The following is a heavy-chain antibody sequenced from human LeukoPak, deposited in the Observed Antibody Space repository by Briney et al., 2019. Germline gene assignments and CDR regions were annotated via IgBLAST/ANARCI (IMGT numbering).Heavy chain of an antibody. CDR1: GYTFTSYD. D-gene: IGHD3-3*01. CDR3: ARDSGPVYDFWGGPDGYYYMDV. Sequence: ASVKVSCEASGYTFTSYDINWVRQATGQGLEWMGWMNPNSGNTGYAQKFQGRVTMTRNTSISTAYMELRSLRSDDTAVYYCARDSGPVYDFWGGPDGYYYMDVWGKGTTVTVSS. J-gene: IGHJ6*03. V-gene: IGHV1-8*01. CDR2: MNPNSGNT.